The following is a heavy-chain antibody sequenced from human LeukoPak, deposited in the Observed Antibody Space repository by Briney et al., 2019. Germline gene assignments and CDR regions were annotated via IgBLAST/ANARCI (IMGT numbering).Heavy chain of an antibody. Sequence: SETLSLTCTVSGGSISSYYWGWIRQPPGKGLECIGYIYYSGSTNYNPSLKSRVTISVDTSKNQFSLKLSSVTAADTAVYYCARVDSSGYYFDYWGQGTLVTVSS. CDR3: ARVDSSGYYFDY. J-gene: IGHJ4*02. V-gene: IGHV4-59*01. CDR2: IYYSGST. CDR1: GGSISSYY. D-gene: IGHD3-22*01.